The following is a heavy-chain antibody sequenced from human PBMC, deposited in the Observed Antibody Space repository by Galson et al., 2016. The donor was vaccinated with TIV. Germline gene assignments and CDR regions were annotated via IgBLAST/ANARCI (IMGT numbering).Heavy chain of an antibody. CDR3: ARDGSWSGDPIYGVTRPDF. CDR2: IWYDGNAK. D-gene: IGHD3-10*01. CDR1: GFTFSNYG. Sequence: SLRLSCATSGFTFSNYGMYWVRQAPGKGLEWVALIWYDGNAKFYADSVKGRFTISRDTSRDTLYLQMNSLSAEDTALYYCARDGSWSGDPIYGVTRPDFWGRGTLVTVSS. V-gene: IGHV3-33*07. J-gene: IGHJ4*02.